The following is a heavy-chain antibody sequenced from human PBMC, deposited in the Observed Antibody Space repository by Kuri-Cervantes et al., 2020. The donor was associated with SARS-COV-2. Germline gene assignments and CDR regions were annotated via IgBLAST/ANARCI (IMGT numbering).Heavy chain of an antibody. CDR2: ISYDASNK. CDR1: GFIFSDYF. Sequence: GGSLRLSCAASGFIFSDYFLHWVRQAPGKELEWVAVISYDASNKYYADSVKGRFTISRDNSKNTLYLQMNSLRAEDTAVYYCAKGIAVAGTGGFDYWGQGTLVTVSS. D-gene: IGHD6-19*01. J-gene: IGHJ4*02. CDR3: AKGIAVAGTGGFDY. V-gene: IGHV3-30-3*01.